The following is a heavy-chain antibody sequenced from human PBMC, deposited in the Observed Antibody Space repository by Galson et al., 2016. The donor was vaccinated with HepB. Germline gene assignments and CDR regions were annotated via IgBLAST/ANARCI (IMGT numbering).Heavy chain of an antibody. Sequence: SLRLSCAVSGFTFSTYGMHWVRQAPGKGLEWVGAISDDGTKENYADSVRGRFTMSRDNSKNMLYLQMNSLTTEDTAVYYCARPTRGGGNGFLIEYWGQGTLVTVSS. V-gene: IGHV3-30*03. J-gene: IGHJ4*02. CDR2: ISDDGTKE. D-gene: IGHD3-16*01. CDR1: GFTFSTYG. CDR3: ARPTRGGGNGFLIEY.